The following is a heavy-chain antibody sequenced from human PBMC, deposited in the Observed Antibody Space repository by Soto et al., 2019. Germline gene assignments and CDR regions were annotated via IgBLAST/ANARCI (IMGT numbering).Heavy chain of an antibody. CDR2: IYSSGST. CDR3: ARDSLALFDS. Sequence: PSETLYLTCTVSDGSVSSGSYYWTCFRQPPGKGLEWIGYIYSSGSTLYNPSLKSRVIISVDTSMNRFSLKLSSVTAADTAVYYCARDSLALFDSWGQGTLVTVSS. D-gene: IGHD5-12*01. J-gene: IGHJ4*02. V-gene: IGHV4-61*01. CDR1: DGSVSSGSYY.